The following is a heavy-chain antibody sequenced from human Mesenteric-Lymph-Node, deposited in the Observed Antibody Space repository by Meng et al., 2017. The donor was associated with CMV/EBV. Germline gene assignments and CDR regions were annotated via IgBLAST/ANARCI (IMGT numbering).Heavy chain of an antibody. V-gene: IGHV3-48*03. CDR1: GFTFSSYE. D-gene: IGHD1-26*01. Sequence: GESLKISCAASGFTFSSYEMNWVRQAPGKGLEWVSYISSSGSTIYYADSVKGRFTISRDNSKSTLFLQMNSLTTGDTALYYCAKVWSLVGVADWGQGTLVTVSS. CDR3: AKVWSLVGVAD. J-gene: IGHJ4*02. CDR2: ISSSGSTI.